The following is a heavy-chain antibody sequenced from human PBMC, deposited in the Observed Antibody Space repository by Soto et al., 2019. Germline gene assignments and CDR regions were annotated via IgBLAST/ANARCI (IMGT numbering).Heavy chain of an antibody. CDR3: APYLVYDFWSGSSRWFDP. CDR2: FDPEDGET. J-gene: IGHJ5*02. Sequence: AASVKVSCKVSGYTLTELSMHWVRQAPGKGLEWMGGFDPEDGETIYAQKFQGRVTMTEDTSTDTAYMELSSPRSEDTAVYYCAPYLVYDFWSGSSRWFDPWGQGTLVTVPS. V-gene: IGHV1-24*01. D-gene: IGHD3-3*01. CDR1: GYTLTELS.